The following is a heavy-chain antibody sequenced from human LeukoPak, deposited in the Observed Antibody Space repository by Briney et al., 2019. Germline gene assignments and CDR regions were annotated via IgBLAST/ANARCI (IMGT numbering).Heavy chain of an antibody. CDR1: GDSISSSNSY. J-gene: IGHJ5*02. Sequence: SETLSLTCTVSGDSISSSNSYRGWIRQPPGKGLEWIGSLYYSGSSYYNPSLKSRVTISADTSKNQFSLKLTSVTAADTAVYYCARDNYYASGSYLDPWGQGTLVTVSS. CDR3: ARDNYYASGSYLDP. V-gene: IGHV4-39*07. D-gene: IGHD3-10*01. CDR2: LYYSGSS.